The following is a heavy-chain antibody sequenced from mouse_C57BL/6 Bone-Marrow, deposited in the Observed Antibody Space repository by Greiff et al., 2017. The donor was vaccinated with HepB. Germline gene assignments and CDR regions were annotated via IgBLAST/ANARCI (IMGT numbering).Heavy chain of an antibody. V-gene: IGHV1-82*01. J-gene: IGHJ2*01. D-gene: IGHD1-2*01. CDR2: IYPGDGDT. CDR3: ARNYGLGGFDY. CDR1: GYAFSSSW. Sequence: QVQLQQSGPELVKPGASVKISCKASGYAFSSSWMNWVKQRPGKGLEWIGRIYPGDGDTNYNGKFKGKATLTADKSSSTAYMQLSSLTSEDSAVYFCARNYGLGGFDYWGQGTTLTVSS.